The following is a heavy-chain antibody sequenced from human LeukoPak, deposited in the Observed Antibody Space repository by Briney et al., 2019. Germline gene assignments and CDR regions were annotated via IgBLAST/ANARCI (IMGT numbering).Heavy chain of an antibody. V-gene: IGHV3-30*02. CDR2: IRYDGSNK. D-gene: IGHD2-2*02. CDR1: GFTFSSYG. CDR3: AKDARYCSSTSCYTGHFDY. J-gene: IGHJ4*02. Sequence: GGSLRLSCAASGFTFSSYGMHWVRQAPGKGLEWVAFIRYDGSNKYYADSVKGRFTISRDNSKNTLYLQMNSLRAEDTAVYYCAKDARYCSSTSCYTGHFDYWGQGTLVTVSS.